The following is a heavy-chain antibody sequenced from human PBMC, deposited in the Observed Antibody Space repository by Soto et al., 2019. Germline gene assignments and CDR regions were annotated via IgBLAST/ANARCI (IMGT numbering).Heavy chain of an antibody. D-gene: IGHD2-2*01. CDR3: ARDLVPAAIMPGSWFDP. J-gene: IGHJ5*02. Sequence: PGGSLSLSCAASGFTFSSYAMSWVRQAPGKGLEWVSAISGDGSSTCYADSVKGRFTISRDNAKNTLYLQMISLRAEDTAVYYCARDLVPAAIMPGSWFDPWGQGTLVTVSS. V-gene: IGHV3-23*01. CDR2: ISGDGSST. CDR1: GFTFSSYA.